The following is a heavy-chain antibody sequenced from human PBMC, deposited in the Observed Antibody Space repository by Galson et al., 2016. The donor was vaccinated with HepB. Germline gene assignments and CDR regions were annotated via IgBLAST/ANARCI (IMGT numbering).Heavy chain of an antibody. Sequence: SVKVSCKASRGTFRNHAFSWVRQAPGQGLEWMGGIIPISGRAHYAQNFQDKIAITADEATSTVYMELSSLTLEDTAVYCCASDYGDYSAFDFWGQGTMVTVSS. CDR1: RGTFRNHA. CDR2: IIPISGRA. V-gene: IGHV1-69*13. CDR3: ASDYGDYSAFDF. J-gene: IGHJ3*01. D-gene: IGHD4-17*01.